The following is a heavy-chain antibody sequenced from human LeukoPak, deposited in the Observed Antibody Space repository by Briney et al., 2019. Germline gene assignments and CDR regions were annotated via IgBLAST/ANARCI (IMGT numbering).Heavy chain of an antibody. Sequence: GGSLRLSCAASGFTFNTYGMNWVRQAPGKGLEWVAIIWYDGSDKYYAESVKGRFTISRDNSKNTLYLQMNSLRAEDTAVYYCAKMVREFYTISYYFDYWGQGTLVTVSS. V-gene: IGHV3-33*06. J-gene: IGHJ4*02. D-gene: IGHD2-8*01. CDR3: AKMVREFYTISYYFDY. CDR1: GFTFNTYG. CDR2: IWYDGSDK.